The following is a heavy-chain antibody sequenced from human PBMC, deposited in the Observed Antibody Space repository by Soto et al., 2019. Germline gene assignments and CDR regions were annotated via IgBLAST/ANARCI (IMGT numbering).Heavy chain of an antibody. CDR3: ARDGQVVPAAHTPRNNWFDP. Sequence: QVQLVESGGGVVQPGRSLRLSCAASGFTFSSYAMHWVRQAPGKGLEWVAVISYDGSNKYYADSVKGRFTISRDNSKNTLYLQMNSLRAEDTAVYYCARDGQVVPAAHTPRNNWFDPWGQGTLVTASS. CDR2: ISYDGSNK. CDR1: GFTFSSYA. V-gene: IGHV3-30-3*01. J-gene: IGHJ5*02. D-gene: IGHD2-2*01.